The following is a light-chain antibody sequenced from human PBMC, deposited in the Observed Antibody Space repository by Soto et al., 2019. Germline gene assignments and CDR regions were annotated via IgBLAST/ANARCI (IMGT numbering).Light chain of an antibody. Sequence: DIVMTQSPDSLAVSLGERATINCKSSQSVFYSSNNRNSLAWYQQKPGQTPKLLIYWASTRESGVPDRFSGSGSGTDFTLTISSLQADDVAVYYCQQYYSTPFTFGPGTKVDIK. CDR2: WAS. CDR1: QSVFYSSNNRNS. J-gene: IGKJ3*01. CDR3: QQYYSTPFT. V-gene: IGKV4-1*01.